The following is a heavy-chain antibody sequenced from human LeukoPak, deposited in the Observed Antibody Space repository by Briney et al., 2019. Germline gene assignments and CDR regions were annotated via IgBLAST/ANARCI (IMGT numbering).Heavy chain of an antibody. V-gene: IGHV3-53*01. Sequence: PGGSLRLSCAASGFTVSSTYMSWVRQAPGKGLEWVSTIYSGGSTYYADSVKGRFTISRDNSKNTLYLQMNSLRGEDTTVYYCARDGYTSGWYRNWGQGTLVTVSS. D-gene: IGHD6-19*01. J-gene: IGHJ4*02. CDR3: ARDGYTSGWYRN. CDR1: GFTVSSTY. CDR2: IYSGGST.